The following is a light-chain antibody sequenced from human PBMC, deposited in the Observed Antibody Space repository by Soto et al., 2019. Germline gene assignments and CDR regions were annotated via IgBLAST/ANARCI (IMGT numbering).Light chain of an antibody. J-gene: IGKJ5*01. Sequence: EIVMTQSPGTLSLSTGERATLSCRASQSVSIDLAWYHQKPGQAPRLLIYGASTRATGIPARFSGSGSGTEFTLTISSLQSEDFAVYYCQQYNIWPPITFGQGTRLEI. V-gene: IGKV3-15*01. CDR3: QQYNIWPPIT. CDR2: GAS. CDR1: QSVSID.